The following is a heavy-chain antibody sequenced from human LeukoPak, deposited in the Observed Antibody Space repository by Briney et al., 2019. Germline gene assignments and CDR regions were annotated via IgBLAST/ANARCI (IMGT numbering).Heavy chain of an antibody. CDR3: AREANSPTARYWYFDL. J-gene: IGHJ2*01. V-gene: IGHV4-59*02. CDR1: GGSVSSYY. Sequence: ETLSLTCAVSGGSVSSYYWSWMRQPPGKGLEWIGYVYYSGSTNCNPALKSRVTISLDTSENQFSLKLSSVTAADTAVYYCAREANSPTARYWYFDLWGRGTQVTVSS. D-gene: IGHD2-21*01. CDR2: VYYSGST.